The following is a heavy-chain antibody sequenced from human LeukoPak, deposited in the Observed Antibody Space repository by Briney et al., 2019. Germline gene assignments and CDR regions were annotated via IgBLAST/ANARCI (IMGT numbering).Heavy chain of an antibody. J-gene: IGHJ6*02. V-gene: IGHV4-30-2*01. CDR1: GGSVSSGGYS. D-gene: IGHD2-8*01. CDR3: ARHVTAMGYGMDV. CDR2: IYHTGTT. Sequence: PSETLSLTCAVSGGSVSSGGYSWSWIRQPPGKGLEWIGYIYHTGTTGYNPSLQSRVTMSVDRSKNQFSLKLSSVTAADTAVYYCARHVTAMGYGMDVWGQGTTVTVSS.